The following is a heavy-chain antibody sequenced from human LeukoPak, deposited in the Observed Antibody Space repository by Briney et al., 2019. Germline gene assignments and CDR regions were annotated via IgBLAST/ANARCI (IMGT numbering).Heavy chain of an antibody. CDR1: GGXISSYY. D-gene: IGHD3-16*02. Sequence: SETPSLTCTVSGGXISSYYCSWIRQPAGKGREWIGRIYTSGSTNYNPSLKSRVTMSVDTSKNQFSLKLSSVTAADTAVYYCAREGVWGSYRYWGQGTLVTVSS. J-gene: IGHJ4*02. CDR3: AREGVWGSYRY. V-gene: IGHV4-4*07. CDR2: IYTSGST.